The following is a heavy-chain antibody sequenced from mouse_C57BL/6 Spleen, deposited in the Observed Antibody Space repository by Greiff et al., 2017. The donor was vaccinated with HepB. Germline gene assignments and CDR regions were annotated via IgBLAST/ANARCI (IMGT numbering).Heavy chain of an antibody. J-gene: IGHJ2*01. CDR3: TRPSDSSGYYFDY. V-gene: IGHV1-5*01. CDR1: GYTFTSYW. Sequence: EVQLQQSGTVLARPGASVKMSCKTSGYTFTSYWMHWVKQRPGQGLEWIGAIYPGNSDTSYNQKFKGKAKLTAVTSASTAYMELSSLTNEDSAVYYCTRPSDSSGYYFDYWGQGTTLTVSS. D-gene: IGHD3-2*02. CDR2: IYPGNSDT.